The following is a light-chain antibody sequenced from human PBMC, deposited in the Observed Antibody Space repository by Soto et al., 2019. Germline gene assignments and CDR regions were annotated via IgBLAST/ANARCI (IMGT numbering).Light chain of an antibody. J-gene: IGLJ1*01. Sequence: QSVLTQPRSVSGSPGQSVTISCTGTSSYVGGYNYVSWYQQHPGKAPKLMIYDVSKRPSEVPDRFSGSKSGTTASLTISGLQAEYEAEYYCCLFAGNYTPYLFGTVTKVTVX. CDR2: DVS. CDR3: CLFAGNYTPYL. CDR1: SSYVGGYNY. V-gene: IGLV2-11*01.